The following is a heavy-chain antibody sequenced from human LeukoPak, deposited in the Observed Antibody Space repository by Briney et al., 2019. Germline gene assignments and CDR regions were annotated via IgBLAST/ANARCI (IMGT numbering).Heavy chain of an antibody. V-gene: IGHV4-59*01. CDR1: GGSISSYY. D-gene: IGHD3-3*01. CDR3: ASEGFWSGYPDAFDI. Sequence: PSETLPLTCTVSGGSISSYYWSWIRQPPGKGLEWIGYIYYSGSTNYNPSLKSRVTISVDTSKNQFSLKLSSVTAADTAVYYCASEGFWSGYPDAFDIWGQGTMVTVSS. CDR2: IYYSGST. J-gene: IGHJ3*02.